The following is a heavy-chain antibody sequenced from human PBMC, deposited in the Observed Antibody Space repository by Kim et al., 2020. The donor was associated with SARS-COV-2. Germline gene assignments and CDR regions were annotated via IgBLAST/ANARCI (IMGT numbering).Heavy chain of an antibody. J-gene: IGHJ4*02. CDR3: AARRVTGELLPLFFDY. CDR2: IYPGDSDT. Sequence: GESLKISCKGSGYSFNSYWIGWVRQMPGKGLEWMGIIYPGDSDTRYSPSFQGQVTISADKSISTADLQWSSLKASDTAMYYCAARRVTGELLPLFFDYWGQGTLVTVSS. CDR1: GYSFNSYW. V-gene: IGHV5-51*01. D-gene: IGHD1-26*01.